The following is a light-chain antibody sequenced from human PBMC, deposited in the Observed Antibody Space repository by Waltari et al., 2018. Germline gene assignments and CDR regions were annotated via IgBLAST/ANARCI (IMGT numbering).Light chain of an antibody. J-gene: IGKJ1*01. CDR3: QQYYSYPPT. CDR2: AAS. CDR1: QGISGY. V-gene: IGKV1-8*01. Sequence: AIRMTQSPSSLSASTGARVTITCRASQGISGYLAWYQQKPGKAPKLLIYAASTLQSGVPSRFSGSGSGTDFTLTISCLQSEDFATYYCQQYYSYPPTFGQGTKVEIK.